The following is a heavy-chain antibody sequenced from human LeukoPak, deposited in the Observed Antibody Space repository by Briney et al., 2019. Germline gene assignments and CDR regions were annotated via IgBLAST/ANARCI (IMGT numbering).Heavy chain of an antibody. D-gene: IGHD5-12*01. CDR1: GFTFDDYG. CDR2: INWNGGST. J-gene: IGHJ6*02. Sequence: GGSLRLSCAASGFTFDDYGMNWVRQAPGKGLEWVSGINWNGGSTGYADSVKGRFTISRDNAKNSLYLQMNSLRAEDTALYHCARHHSGYYYYYAMDVWGQGTTVTVSS. V-gene: IGHV3-20*01. CDR3: ARHHSGYYYYYAMDV.